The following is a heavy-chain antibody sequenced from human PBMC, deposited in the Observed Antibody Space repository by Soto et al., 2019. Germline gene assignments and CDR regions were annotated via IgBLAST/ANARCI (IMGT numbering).Heavy chain of an antibody. V-gene: IGHV4-34*01. CDR1: GGSFSGYY. Sequence: SETLSLTCAVYGGSFSGYYWSWIRQPPGKGLGWIGEINHSGSTNYNPSLKSRVTISVDTSKNQFSLKLSSVTAADTAVYYCARFESPAYYYGMDVWGQGTTVTVSS. CDR2: INHSGST. J-gene: IGHJ6*02. CDR3: ARFESPAYYYGMDV. D-gene: IGHD2-2*01.